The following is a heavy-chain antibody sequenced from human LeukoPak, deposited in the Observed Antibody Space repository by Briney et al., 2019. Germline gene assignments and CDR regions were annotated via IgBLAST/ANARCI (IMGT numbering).Heavy chain of an antibody. Sequence: GGSLRLSCAASGFTFSRYGMHWVRQAPGKGLEWVAFIWYDGSVNYYANSVKGRFTISRDNSKNTLYLQMDSLRAEDTAVYYCAKWPSSSGYYYFDYWGQGTLVTVSS. D-gene: IGHD3-22*01. J-gene: IGHJ4*02. V-gene: IGHV3-30*02. CDR1: GFTFSRYG. CDR2: IWYDGSVN. CDR3: AKWPSSSGYYYFDY.